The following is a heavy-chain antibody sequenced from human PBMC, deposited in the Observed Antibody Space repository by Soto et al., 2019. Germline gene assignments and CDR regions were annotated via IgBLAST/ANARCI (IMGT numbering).Heavy chain of an antibody. J-gene: IGHJ4*02. CDR3: AKAYYSDCCGYYYFALFDY. Sequence: GASVKVTCKDSGGTISSYAISWGRQATGQGLEWMGWMNPNSGNTGYAQKFQGRVTMTRNTSISTAYMGLSSLRSEDTAVYYCAKAYYSDCCGYYYFALFDYWAQGTLVPVSS. CDR2: MNPNSGNT. V-gene: IGHV1-8*02. D-gene: IGHD3-22*01. CDR1: GGTISSYA.